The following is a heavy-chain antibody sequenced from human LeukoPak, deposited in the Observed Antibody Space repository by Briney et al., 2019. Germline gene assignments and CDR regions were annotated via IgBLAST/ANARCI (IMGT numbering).Heavy chain of an antibody. CDR3: ARYDFWSGYSSNYYYYMDV. J-gene: IGHJ6*03. Sequence: GGSPRLSCAASGFTFSNYWMSWVRQAPGKGLEWVATIKQDGSEKYYVDSVKGRFTISRDNANNSLYLQMNSLRAEDTAVYYCARYDFWSGYSSNYYYYMDVWGKGTTVTVSS. D-gene: IGHD3-3*01. CDR1: GFTFSNYW. V-gene: IGHV3-7*01. CDR2: IKQDGSEK.